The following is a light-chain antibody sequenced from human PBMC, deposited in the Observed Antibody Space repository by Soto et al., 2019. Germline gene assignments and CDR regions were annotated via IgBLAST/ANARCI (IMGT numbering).Light chain of an antibody. V-gene: IGLV2-14*01. CDR1: SSDVGGYNY. Sequence: QSALAQPASVSGSPGQSITISCTGISSDVGGYNYVSWYQQHPGKAPKLMIYEVSNRPSGVSNRFSGSKSGNTASLTISGLQAEDVADYYCSSYLSSSLRYVAGTGSKVT. CDR3: SSYLSSSLRYV. J-gene: IGLJ1*01. CDR2: EVS.